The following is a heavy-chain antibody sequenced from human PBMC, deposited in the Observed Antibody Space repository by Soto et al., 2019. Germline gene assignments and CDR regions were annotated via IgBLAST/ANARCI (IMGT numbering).Heavy chain of an antibody. CDR3: VTRALVY. Sequence: GGSLRLSCAASGFTFSSYGMHWVRQAPGKGLEWVAVISYDGSNKYYADSVKGRFTISRDNSKNTLYLQMNSLRAEGTAVYYCVTRALVYWGQGTLVTVSS. CDR1: GFTFSSYG. V-gene: IGHV3-30*03. CDR2: ISYDGSNK. J-gene: IGHJ4*02.